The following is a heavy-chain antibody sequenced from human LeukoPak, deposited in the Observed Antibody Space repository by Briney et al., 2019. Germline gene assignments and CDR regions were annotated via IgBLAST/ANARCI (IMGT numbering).Heavy chain of an antibody. CDR3: AKGSYDFWSGFYYYYYMDV. CDR2: INTNTGNP. Sequence: GASVKVSCKASGYTFTSYAMNWVRQAPGQGLEWMGWINTNTGNPTYAQGFTGRFVFSLDTSVSTAYLQISSLKAEDTAVYYCAKGSYDFWSGFYYYYYMDVWGKGTTVTVAS. D-gene: IGHD3-3*01. V-gene: IGHV7-4-1*02. CDR1: GYTFTSYA. J-gene: IGHJ6*03.